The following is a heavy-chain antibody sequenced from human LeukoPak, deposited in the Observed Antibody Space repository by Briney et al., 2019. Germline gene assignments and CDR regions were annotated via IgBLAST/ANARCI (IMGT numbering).Heavy chain of an antibody. J-gene: IGHJ5*02. Sequence: GGSLRLSCAASGFTVSSDYMSWIRQAPGKGLDWVSVIYSGGSTYYADSVKGRFTISRDKSKNTVYLQMNSLRFEDAVMYYCARNWFDPWGQGTLVTVSS. CDR2: IYSGGST. CDR1: GFTVSSDY. CDR3: ARNWFDP. V-gene: IGHV3-53*05.